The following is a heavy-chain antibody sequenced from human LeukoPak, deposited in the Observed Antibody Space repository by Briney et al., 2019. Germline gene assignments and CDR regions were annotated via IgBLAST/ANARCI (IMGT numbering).Heavy chain of an antibody. J-gene: IGHJ3*02. CDR3: ARSRYCGGDCYLGNAFDI. CDR2: IIPIFGTA. CDR1: GGTFSSYA. Sequence: GAPVKVSCKASGGTFSSYAISWVRQAPGQGLEWMGGIIPIFGTANYAQKFQGRVTITADESTSTAYMELSSLRSEDTAVYYCARSRYCGGDCYLGNAFDIWGQGTMVTVSS. D-gene: IGHD2-21*02. V-gene: IGHV1-69*13.